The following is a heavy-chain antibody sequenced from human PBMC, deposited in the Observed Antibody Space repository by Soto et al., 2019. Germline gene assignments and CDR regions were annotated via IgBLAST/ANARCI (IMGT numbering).Heavy chain of an antibody. Sequence: PGGSLRLSCAASGFTFSSYEMNWVRQAPGKGLEWVSYISSSGSTIYYADSVKGRFTISRDNAKNSLYLQMNSLRAEDTAVYYCARVEAAAWWTVGNIDYWGQGTLVTVSS. D-gene: IGHD6-13*01. CDR2: ISSSGSTI. CDR3: ARVEAAAWWTVGNIDY. J-gene: IGHJ4*02. V-gene: IGHV3-48*03. CDR1: GFTFSSYE.